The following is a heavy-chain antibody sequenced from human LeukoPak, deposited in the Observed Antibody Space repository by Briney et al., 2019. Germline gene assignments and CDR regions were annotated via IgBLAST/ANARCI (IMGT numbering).Heavy chain of an antibody. CDR1: GFTFTSYW. CDR3: ARAGAVAGTGGFY. Sequence: GGSLRLSCAASGFTFTSYWMHWVRQAPGKGLAWVSRIISDGSSTSYEDSVKGQFTISRDNAKSTLYLQMNSLRAEDTAVYYCARAGAVAGTGGFYWGQGTLVTVSS. J-gene: IGHJ4*02. CDR2: IISDGSST. D-gene: IGHD6-19*01. V-gene: IGHV3-74*01.